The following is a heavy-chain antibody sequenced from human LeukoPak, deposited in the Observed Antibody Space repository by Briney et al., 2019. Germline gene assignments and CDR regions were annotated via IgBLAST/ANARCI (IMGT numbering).Heavy chain of an antibody. CDR2: IIPIFGTA. J-gene: IGHJ6*03. CDR3: ATRTTRPTSRCSSTSCYYYYYYMDV. CDR1: GGTFSSYA. V-gene: IGHV1-69*05. D-gene: IGHD2-2*01. Sequence: SVTVSCKASGGTFSSYAISWVRQAPGQGLEWMGGIIPIFGTANYAQKFQGRVTITTDESTSTAYMELSSLRSEDTAVYYCATRTTRPTSRCSSTSCYYYYYYMDVWGKGTTVTVSS.